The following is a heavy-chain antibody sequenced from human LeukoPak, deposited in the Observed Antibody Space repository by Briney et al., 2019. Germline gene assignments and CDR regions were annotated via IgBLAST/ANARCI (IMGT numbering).Heavy chain of an antibody. CDR3: ARTSLRYFDWLLDGYYYYYYMDV. Sequence: NPSETLSLTCAVYGGSFSGYYWSWIRQPPGKGLEWIGEINHSGSTNYNPSLKSRVTMSVDTSKNQSSLKLSSVTAADTAVYYCARTSLRYFDWLLDGYYYYYYMDVWGKGTTVTISS. V-gene: IGHV4-34*01. J-gene: IGHJ6*03. CDR2: INHSGST. D-gene: IGHD3-9*01. CDR1: GGSFSGYY.